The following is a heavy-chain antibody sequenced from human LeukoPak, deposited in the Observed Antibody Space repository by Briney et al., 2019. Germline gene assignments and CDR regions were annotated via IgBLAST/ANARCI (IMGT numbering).Heavy chain of an antibody. V-gene: IGHV3-43*02. CDR3: AKDSYGIGPLLD. J-gene: IGHJ4*02. Sequence: PGGSLRLSCAATGFTFDDYAMHWVRQAPGKGLEWVSLISGDGGSTYYADSVKGRFTISRDNSKNSLYLQMNSLRTEDTALYYCAKDSYGIGPLLDWGQGTLVTVSS. CDR1: GFTFDDYA. D-gene: IGHD5-18*01. CDR2: ISGDGGST.